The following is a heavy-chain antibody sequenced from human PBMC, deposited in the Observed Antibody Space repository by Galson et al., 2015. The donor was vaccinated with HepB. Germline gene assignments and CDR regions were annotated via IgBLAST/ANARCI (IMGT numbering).Heavy chain of an antibody. CDR2: ISSSGSAI. V-gene: IGHV3-11*01. Sequence: SLRLSCAASGFTFSDYYMSWVRQAPGKGLEWVSYISSSGSAIYYADSVKGRFTISRDNAKNSLYLQMNSLRAEDTAVYYCARADNPQLDFPPVDYWGQATLVTVSS. J-gene: IGHJ4*02. CDR1: GFTFSDYY. CDR3: ARADNPQLDFPPVDY. D-gene: IGHD3-3*01.